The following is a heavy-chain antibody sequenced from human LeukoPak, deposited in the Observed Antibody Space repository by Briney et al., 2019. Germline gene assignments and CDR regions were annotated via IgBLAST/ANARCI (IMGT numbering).Heavy chain of an antibody. CDR1: GGSISSYY. V-gene: IGHV4-59*01. J-gene: IGHJ6*02. CDR3: ARDTHSHYYDSSGYYYYYYGMDV. CDR2: IYYSGST. Sequence: SETLSLTCTVSGGSISSYYWSWIRQPPGKGLEWIGYIYYSGSTNYNPSLKSRVTISVDTSKNQFSLKLCSVTAADTAVYYCARDTHSHYYDSSGYYYYYYGMDVWGQGTTVTVSS. D-gene: IGHD3-22*01.